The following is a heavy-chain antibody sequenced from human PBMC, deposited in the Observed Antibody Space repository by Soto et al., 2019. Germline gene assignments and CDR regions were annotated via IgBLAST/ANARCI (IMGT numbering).Heavy chain of an antibody. J-gene: IGHJ6*02. CDR2: IIPIFGST. CDR3: ARPANIAGRPGDHFYYYGMDL. CDR1: GGAFSNYA. D-gene: IGHD6-6*01. V-gene: IGHV1-69*01. Sequence: QVRLMQSGAEVKKPGSSVKVSCKASGGAFSNYAISWVRQAPGQGLEWMGGIIPIFGSTKSAQKFQGRVTMTADQSTTTAYMELPSLTSDDTGVYFCARPANIAGRPGDHFYYYGMDLWGQGTTVTVSS.